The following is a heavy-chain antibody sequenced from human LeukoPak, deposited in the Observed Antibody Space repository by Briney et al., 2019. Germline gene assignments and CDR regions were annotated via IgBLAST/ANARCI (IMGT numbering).Heavy chain of an antibody. Sequence: GGCLRLSCAASGFSFSAFEMNWVRQAPGKGLEWISHIGTGGRTIYYADSVKGRFTISRDNAKNSLYLQMNSLRGEDTGVYYCARGSGYVLDYWTQGTLVTVSS. D-gene: IGHD2-15*01. J-gene: IGHJ4*02. CDR1: GFSFSAFE. CDR3: ARGSGYVLDY. CDR2: IGTGGRTI. V-gene: IGHV3-48*03.